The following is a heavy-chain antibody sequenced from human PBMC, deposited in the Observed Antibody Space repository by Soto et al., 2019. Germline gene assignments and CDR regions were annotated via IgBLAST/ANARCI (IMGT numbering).Heavy chain of an antibody. Sequence: GGSLRLSCAASGFTFISYCMHWVRQAPGKGLEWVAVISYDGSNKYYADSVKGRFTISRDNSKNTLYLQMNSLRAEDTAVYYCAKEGLVALEVLAGYYFDYWGQGTLVTVSS. J-gene: IGHJ4*02. D-gene: IGHD5-12*01. CDR1: GFTFISYC. CDR3: AKEGLVALEVLAGYYFDY. CDR2: ISYDGSNK. V-gene: IGHV3-30*18.